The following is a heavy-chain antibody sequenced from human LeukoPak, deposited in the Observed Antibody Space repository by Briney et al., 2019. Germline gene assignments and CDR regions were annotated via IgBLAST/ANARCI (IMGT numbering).Heavy chain of an antibody. D-gene: IGHD3-22*01. J-gene: IGHJ4*02. Sequence: PSETLSLTCAVYGGSFSGYYWSWIRQPPGKGLEWIGEINHSGSTNYNPSLKSRVTISVDTSKNQFSLKLSSVTAADTAVYYCARAETYYYDSSGYPYPPDFDYWGQGTLVTVSS. CDR2: INHSGST. V-gene: IGHV4-34*01. CDR3: ARAETYYYDSSGYPYPPDFDY. CDR1: GGSFSGYY.